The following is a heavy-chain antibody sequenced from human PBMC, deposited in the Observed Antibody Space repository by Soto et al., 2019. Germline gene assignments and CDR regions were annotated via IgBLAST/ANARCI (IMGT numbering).Heavy chain of an antibody. CDR2: IIPIFGVA. Sequence: QVQLVQSGAEVKKPGSSVKVSCKASGDTFSNHPISWVRQVPGQGLEWMGRIIPIFGVANYAQKFQGRVTITADKSTSTVYMELSSLRSADTAVYYCARVAEMGTVTKGFYYYMDVWGKGTTVTVSS. CDR1: GDTFSNHP. CDR3: ARVAEMGTVTKGFYYYMDV. D-gene: IGHD4-17*01. V-gene: IGHV1-69*04. J-gene: IGHJ6*03.